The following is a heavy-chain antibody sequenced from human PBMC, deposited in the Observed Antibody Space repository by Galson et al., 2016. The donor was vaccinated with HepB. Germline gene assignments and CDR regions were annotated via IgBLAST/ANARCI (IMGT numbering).Heavy chain of an antibody. CDR3: ASLLVTATPDY. Sequence: SLRLSCAASGFTFVTYAMYWVRQAPGKGLEWVALISFDGGKITYAESVKGRLTISRDNSKNALYLQMNSLGAEDTAVYYCASLLVTATPDYWGQGTLVTVSS. CDR2: ISFDGGKI. V-gene: IGHV3-30-3*01. J-gene: IGHJ4*02. D-gene: IGHD2-15*01. CDR1: GFTFVTYA.